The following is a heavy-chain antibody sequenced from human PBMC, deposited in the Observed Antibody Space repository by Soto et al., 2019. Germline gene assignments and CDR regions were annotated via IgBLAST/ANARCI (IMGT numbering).Heavy chain of an antibody. J-gene: IGHJ4*02. V-gene: IGHV3-23*01. CDR1: GFTFSTYA. CDR2: ITGRGDNT. D-gene: IGHD3-22*01. CDR3: VKGTDSSGGDH. Sequence: GGSLRLSCAASGFTFSTYAMGWVRQAPGMGLGWLSAITGRGDNTYYAASVKGRFTISRDNSQNTVYLQMNTLRVEDTALYYCVKGTDSSGGDHWGQGTLVTVSS.